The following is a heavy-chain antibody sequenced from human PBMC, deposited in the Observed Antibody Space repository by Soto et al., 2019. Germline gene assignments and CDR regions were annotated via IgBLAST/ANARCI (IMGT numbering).Heavy chain of an antibody. CDR1: GGSISSYY. Sequence: PSQTLSLTCTVSGGSISSYYWSWIRQPPGNGLEWIGYIYYSGSTNYNPSLKSRVTISVDTSKNQFSLKLSSVTAADTAVYYCARDVGSLGYCSGGSCRLFDYWGQGTLVTVSS. V-gene: IGHV4-59*01. CDR3: ARDVGSLGYCSGGSCRLFDY. CDR2: IYYSGST. D-gene: IGHD2-15*01. J-gene: IGHJ4*02.